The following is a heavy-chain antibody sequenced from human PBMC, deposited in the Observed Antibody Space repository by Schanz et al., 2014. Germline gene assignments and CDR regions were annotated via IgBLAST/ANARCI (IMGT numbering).Heavy chain of an antibody. CDR3: ARDIQYHYDTSGPVGAFDI. CDR2: IIPILGMA. Sequence: QVQLVQSGAEVKKPGSSVKVSCKASGGTFSSYAFSWGRQAPGQGLEWKGKIIPILGMANYAQKFQGRVMINWDISTSTAYICLSSLRSDDTAVYYCARDIQYHYDTSGPVGAFDIWGQGTVVTVSS. D-gene: IGHD3-22*01. J-gene: IGHJ3*02. CDR1: GGTFSSYA. V-gene: IGHV1-69*04.